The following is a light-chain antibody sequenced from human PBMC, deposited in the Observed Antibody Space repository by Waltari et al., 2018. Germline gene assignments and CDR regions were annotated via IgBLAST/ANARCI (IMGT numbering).Light chain of an antibody. CDR3: QQYGSSPWT. CDR2: GAS. Sequence: EIVLTQSPGPLSFSPGERATLSCRASQRVSSSYLAWYQQKPGQAPRLLIYGASSRATGIPDRFSGSGSGTDFTLTISRLEPEDFAVYYCQQYGSSPWTFGQGTKLEIK. J-gene: IGKJ2*02. CDR1: QRVSSSY. V-gene: IGKV3-20*01.